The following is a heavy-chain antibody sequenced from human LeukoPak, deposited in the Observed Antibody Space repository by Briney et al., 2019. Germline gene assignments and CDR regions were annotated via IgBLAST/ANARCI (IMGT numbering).Heavy chain of an antibody. CDR1: GFTFSTYA. Sequence: GGSLGLSCAASGFTFSTYAMSWVRQAPGKGLEWVSRIGGGGGGTYYADSVKGRFTISRDNSRNTVYLQMNSLRVEETAVYYCAKHGSLSFFDDWGQGTLVTVSS. V-gene: IGHV3-23*01. D-gene: IGHD1-26*01. CDR2: IGGGGGGT. CDR3: AKHGSLSFFDD. J-gene: IGHJ4*02.